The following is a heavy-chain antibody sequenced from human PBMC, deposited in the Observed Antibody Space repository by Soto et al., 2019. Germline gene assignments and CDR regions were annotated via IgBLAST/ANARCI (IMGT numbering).Heavy chain of an antibody. CDR3: AKTLMVYATRAPFDY. CDR2: ISWNSGSI. CDR1: GFTFDDYA. V-gene: IGHV3-9*01. D-gene: IGHD2-8*01. Sequence: GGSLRLSCAASGFTFDDYAMHWVRQAPGKGLEWVSCISWNSGSIGYADSVKGRFTISRDNAKNSLYLQMNSLRAEDSALYYCAKTLMVYATRAPFDYWGQGTLVTVSS. J-gene: IGHJ4*02.